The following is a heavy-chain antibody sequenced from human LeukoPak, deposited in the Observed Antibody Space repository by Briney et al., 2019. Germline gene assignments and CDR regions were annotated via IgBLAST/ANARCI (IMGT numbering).Heavy chain of an antibody. CDR3: ARDIASVRFDY. V-gene: IGHV3-33*01. J-gene: IGHJ4*02. Sequence: GGSLRLSCAASGFTFRNHGMHWVRQAPGKGLEWVAVIWYDGSNKYYGDSVKGRFTISRDNSKNTVNLEMDSLRAEDTAVYYCARDIASVRFDYWGQGTLVTVSS. CDR2: IWYDGSNK. D-gene: IGHD2-21*01. CDR1: GFTFRNHG.